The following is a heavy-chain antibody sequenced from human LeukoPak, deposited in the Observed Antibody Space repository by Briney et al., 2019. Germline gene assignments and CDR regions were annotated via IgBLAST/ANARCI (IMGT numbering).Heavy chain of an antibody. J-gene: IGHJ4*02. V-gene: IGHV3-21*01. Sequence: KTGGSLRLSCAASGFTLSSYSMNWVRQAPGKGLEWVSSISSSSSYIYYADSVKGRFTISRDNAKNSLYLQMNSLRAEDTAVYYCASDEVWKPADYWGQGTLVTVSS. CDR3: ASDEVWKPADY. CDR1: GFTLSSYS. D-gene: IGHD1-1*01. CDR2: ISSSSSYI.